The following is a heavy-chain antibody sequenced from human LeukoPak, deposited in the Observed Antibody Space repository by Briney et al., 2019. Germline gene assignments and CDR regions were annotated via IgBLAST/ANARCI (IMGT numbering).Heavy chain of an antibody. Sequence: GGTLRLSCAVSGFTFSSYGTSWVRQAPGKGLEWVSAISGGGSTYYADSVKGRFTISRDNSKNTLYLQMNSLKGDDTAVYYCAKDSAFYYIDVWGKGTTVIISS. D-gene: IGHD3-10*01. CDR1: GFTFSSYG. CDR3: AKDSAFYYIDV. V-gene: IGHV3-23*01. J-gene: IGHJ6*03. CDR2: ISGGGST.